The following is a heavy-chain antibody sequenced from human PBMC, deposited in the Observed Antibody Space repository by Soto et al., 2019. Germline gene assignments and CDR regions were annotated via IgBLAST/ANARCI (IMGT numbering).Heavy chain of an antibody. CDR2: ISGSSSTI. D-gene: IGHD2-21*01. Sequence: PGGSLRLSCAASGFPFSSYSMNWVRQAPGKGLEWISYISGSSSTIYYADSVRGRFTISRDNAKNSVYLQMHSLRAEGTALYYCARDSLQSGIFGYWGQGTLVTVSS. V-gene: IGHV3-48*01. CDR3: ARDSLQSGIFGY. J-gene: IGHJ4*02. CDR1: GFPFSSYS.